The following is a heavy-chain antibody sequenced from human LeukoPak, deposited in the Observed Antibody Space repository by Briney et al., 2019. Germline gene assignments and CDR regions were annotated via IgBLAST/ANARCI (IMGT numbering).Heavy chain of an antibody. CDR3: ARSPSFTVSPDY. V-gene: IGHV4-34*01. CDR1: GGSFSGYY. J-gene: IGHJ4*02. D-gene: IGHD4-11*01. Sequence: WETLSLTCAVHGGSFSGYYWSWIRQPPGKGLEWTGDINHSGSTNYNPSLKSRVTISVDKSKNQLYLKMSSLTAADTAVYYCARSPSFTVSPDYWGQGTLVTVCS. CDR2: INHSGST.